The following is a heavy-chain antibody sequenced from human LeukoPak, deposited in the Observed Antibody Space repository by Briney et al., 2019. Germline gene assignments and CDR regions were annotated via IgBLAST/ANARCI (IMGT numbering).Heavy chain of an antibody. J-gene: IGHJ6*03. V-gene: IGHV1-2*02. D-gene: IGHD2-21*02. Sequence: ASVKVSCKASGYTFTGYYIHWVRQAPGQGLEWMGWINPNSGGTNYAQKFQGRVTMTRDTSNNTVYMDLTRLIFDDTAMYYCARDGVFRFEVGDVYYYYMDFWGKGTTVIISS. CDR3: ARDGVFRFEVGDVYYYYMDF. CDR1: GYTFTGYY. CDR2: INPNSGGT.